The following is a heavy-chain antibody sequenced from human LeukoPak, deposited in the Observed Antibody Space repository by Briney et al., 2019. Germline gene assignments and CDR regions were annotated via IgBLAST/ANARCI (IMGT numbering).Heavy chain of an antibody. D-gene: IGHD2-15*01. CDR1: GDSVSSNSAA. Sequence: SQTLSLTCAISGDSVSSNSAAWNWIRQSPSRGLEWLGRTYYGSRWYNDYALSVKSRIIVNPDTSRNQFSLQLDSVTPEDTAVYYCAREVAGTGGFDYWGQGTLVTVSS. CDR3: AREVAGTGGFDY. J-gene: IGHJ4*02. V-gene: IGHV6-1*01. CDR2: TYYGSRWYN.